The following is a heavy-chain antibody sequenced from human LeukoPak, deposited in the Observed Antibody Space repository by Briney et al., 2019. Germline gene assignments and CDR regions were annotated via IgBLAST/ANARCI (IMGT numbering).Heavy chain of an antibody. CDR3: ARAMGGYAYYYYMDV. V-gene: IGHV4-38-2*02. CDR1: GYSISSGYY. D-gene: IGHD3-22*01. CDR2: INHSGST. J-gene: IGHJ6*03. Sequence: SETLSLTCTVSGYSISSGYYWSWIRQPPGKGLEWIGEINHSGSTNYNPSLKSRVTISVDTSKNQFSLKLSSVTAADTAVYYCARAMGGYAYYYYMDVWGKGTTVTISS.